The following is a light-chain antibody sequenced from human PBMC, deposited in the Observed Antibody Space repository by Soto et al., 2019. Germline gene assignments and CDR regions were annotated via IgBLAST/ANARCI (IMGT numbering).Light chain of an antibody. J-gene: IGLJ3*02. CDR1: SSDVGAYNS. CDR3: SSYTSASASV. V-gene: IGLV2-14*01. CDR2: EVS. Sequence: QSALTPLASVSVSPGQSITISFTGTSSDVGAYNSVSWYQQHPGIAPKLIIYEVSNRPSGVSNRFSGSKSGNTASLTISGLQAEDETDYYCSSYTSASASVFGGGTKVTVL.